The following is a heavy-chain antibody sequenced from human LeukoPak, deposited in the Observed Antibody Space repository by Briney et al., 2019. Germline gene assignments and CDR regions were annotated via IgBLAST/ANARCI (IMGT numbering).Heavy chain of an antibody. CDR1: GGSFSGYY. CDR2: INHSGST. V-gene: IGHV4-34*01. Sequence: SETLSLPCAVYGGSFSGYYWSWIRPPPGKGLEWIGEINHSGSTNYNPSLKRRVTISVDTSKNQFSLKLSSVTAADTAVYYCARVRSFGGVIVSWGQGTLVTVSS. CDR3: ARVRSFGGVIVS. D-gene: IGHD3-16*02. J-gene: IGHJ4*02.